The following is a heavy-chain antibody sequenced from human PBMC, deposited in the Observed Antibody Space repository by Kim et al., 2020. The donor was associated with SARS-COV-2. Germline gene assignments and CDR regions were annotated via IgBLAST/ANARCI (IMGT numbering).Heavy chain of an antibody. CDR2: INHSGST. V-gene: IGHV4-34*01. CDR3: ARPRFLEWFGRGKNWFDP. Sequence: SETLSLTCAVYGGSFSGYYWSWIRQPPGKGLEWIGEINHSGSTNYNPSLKSRVTISVDTSKNQFSLKLSSVTAADTAVYYCARPRFLEWFGRGKNWFDPWGQGTLVTVSS. D-gene: IGHD3-3*01. CDR1: GGSFSGYY. J-gene: IGHJ5*02.